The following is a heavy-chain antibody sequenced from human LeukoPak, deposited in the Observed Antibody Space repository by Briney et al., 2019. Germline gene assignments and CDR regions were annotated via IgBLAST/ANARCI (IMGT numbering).Heavy chain of an antibody. D-gene: IGHD2-2*01. V-gene: IGHV1-24*01. Sequence: GASVKVSCKVSGYTLTELSMHWVRQAPGKGLEWMGGFDPEDGETIYAQKFQGRVTMTEDTSTDTAYMELSSLRSEDTAVYYCETDIVVVPAAPLGPYWGQGTLVTVSS. CDR3: ETDIVVVPAAPLGPY. J-gene: IGHJ4*02. CDR1: GYTLTELS. CDR2: FDPEDGET.